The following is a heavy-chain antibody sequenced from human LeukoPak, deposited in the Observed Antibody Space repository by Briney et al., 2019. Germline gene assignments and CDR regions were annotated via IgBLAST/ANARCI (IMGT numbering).Heavy chain of an antibody. Sequence: PSETLSLTCTVSGGSISSSSYYWGWIRQPPGKGLEWIGSIYYSGSTYYNPSLKSRVTISVDTSKNQFSLKLSSVTAADTAVYYCARVRSSWADDAFDIWGQGTMVTVSS. CDR1: GGSISSSSYY. CDR2: IYYSGST. D-gene: IGHD6-6*01. J-gene: IGHJ3*02. V-gene: IGHV4-39*07. CDR3: ARVRSSWADDAFDI.